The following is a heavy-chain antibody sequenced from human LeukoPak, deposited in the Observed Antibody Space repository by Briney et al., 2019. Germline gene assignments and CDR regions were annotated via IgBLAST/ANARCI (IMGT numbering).Heavy chain of an antibody. V-gene: IGHV1-69*13. J-gene: IGHJ4*02. D-gene: IGHD5-18*01. CDR1: GGTFSSYA. CDR2: IIPIFGTA. Sequence: SVKVSCKASGGTFSSYAISWVRQAPGQGLEWMGGIIPIFGTANYAQKFQGRVTITADESTSTAYMELSSLRSEDTAVYYCATQPPALYSYGSESFDYWGRGTLVTVSS. CDR3: ATQPPALYSYGSESFDY.